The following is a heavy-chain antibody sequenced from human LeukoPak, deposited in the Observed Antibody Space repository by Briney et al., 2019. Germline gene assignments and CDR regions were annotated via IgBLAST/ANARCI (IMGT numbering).Heavy chain of an antibody. J-gene: IGHJ4*02. CDR3: ARNSNGALNPVDF. CDR2: IYYSGST. CDR1: GGSISSYY. Sequence: PSETLSLTCTVSGGSISSYYWSWIRQPPGKGLEWIGYIYYSGSTNYNPSLKSRVTISVDTSKNQFSLKLSSVTAADTAVYYCARNSNGALNPVDFWGQGTLVTVSS. D-gene: IGHD4-23*01. V-gene: IGHV4-59*01.